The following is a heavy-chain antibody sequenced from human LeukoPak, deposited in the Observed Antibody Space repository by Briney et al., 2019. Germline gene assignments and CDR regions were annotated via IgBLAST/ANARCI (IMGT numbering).Heavy chain of an antibody. Sequence: SETLSLTCTVSGGSISSYYWSWIRQPPGTGLEWIGYIYYSGSTNYNPSLKSRVTISVDTSKNQFSLKLSSVTAADTAVYYCASSSNDYYYYGMDVWGQGTTVTVSS. J-gene: IGHJ6*02. CDR2: IYYSGST. CDR1: GGSISSYY. V-gene: IGHV4-59*01. CDR3: ASSSNDYYYYGMDV.